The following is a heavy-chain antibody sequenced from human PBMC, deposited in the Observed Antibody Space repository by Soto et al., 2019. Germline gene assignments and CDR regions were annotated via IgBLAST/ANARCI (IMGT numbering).Heavy chain of an antibody. V-gene: IGHV3-30*18. CDR3: AKDQGDYYYYYMDV. J-gene: IGHJ6*03. CDR1: GFTFSSYS. Sequence: QVQLVESGGGVVQPGRSLRLSCAASGFTFSSYSMHWVRQAPGKGLEWVAVISYDGSNKYYADSVKGRFTISRDNSKNTLYLQMNSLRAEDTAVYYCAKDQGDYYYYYMDVWGKGTTVTVSS. CDR2: ISYDGSNK.